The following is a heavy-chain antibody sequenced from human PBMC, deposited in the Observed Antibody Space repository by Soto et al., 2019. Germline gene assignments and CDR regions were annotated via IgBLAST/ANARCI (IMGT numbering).Heavy chain of an antibody. V-gene: IGHV3-48*01. CDR3: ARDHLMVGATFDF. J-gene: IGHJ4*02. D-gene: IGHD2-15*01. Sequence: EVPLVESGGGLVQPGGSLRLSCAASGFTFNSYNMNWVRQAPGKGLEWISYISASSSPKYYADSVKGRFTISRDNAKNSLYLQMNSLRAEDTAVYYCARDHLMVGATFDFWGQGTLVTVSS. CDR2: ISASSSPK. CDR1: GFTFNSYN.